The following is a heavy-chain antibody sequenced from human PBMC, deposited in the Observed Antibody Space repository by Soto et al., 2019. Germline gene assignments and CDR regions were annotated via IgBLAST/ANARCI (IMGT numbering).Heavy chain of an antibody. CDR2: INPSGGST. CDR3: ARDLELGDLDAFDV. Sequence: QVQLVQSGAEVKRPETSVKVSCKASGYTFTSYFIHWVRQAPGQGLEWMGTINPSGGSTRYAQKFQGRVTMTRDTSASTVYMEVSSLSSEDTAVYYCARDLELGDLDAFDVWGQGTMVTVSS. D-gene: IGHD1-26*01. J-gene: IGHJ3*01. V-gene: IGHV1-46*01. CDR1: GYTFTSYF.